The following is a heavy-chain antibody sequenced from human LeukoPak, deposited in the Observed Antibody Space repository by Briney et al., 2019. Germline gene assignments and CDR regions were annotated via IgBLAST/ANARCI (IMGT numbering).Heavy chain of an antibody. Sequence: GGSLRLSCAASGLTFGDYAMSWVRQAPGKGLEWVSGINNSGGGTYYADSVKGRFTISRDNSKNTLYLQMNSLRAEDTAVYHCAKAPVGDWGQGTLVTVSS. CDR2: INNSGGGT. CDR3: AKAPVGD. CDR1: GLTFGDYA. V-gene: IGHV3-23*01. J-gene: IGHJ4*02. D-gene: IGHD2-15*01.